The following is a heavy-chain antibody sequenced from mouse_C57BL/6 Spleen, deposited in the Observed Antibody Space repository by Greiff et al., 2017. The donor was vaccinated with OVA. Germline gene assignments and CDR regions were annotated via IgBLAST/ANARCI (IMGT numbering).Heavy chain of an antibody. J-gene: IGHJ2*01. Sequence: VKLQESGAELVKPGASVKISCKASGYAFSSYWMNWVKQRPGKGLEWIGQIYPGDGDTNYNGKFKGKATLTADKSSSTAYMQLSSLTSEDSAVYFCARSITTVVAYYFDYWGQGTTLTVSS. CDR2: IYPGDGDT. V-gene: IGHV1-80*01. CDR1: GYAFSSYW. D-gene: IGHD1-1*01. CDR3: ARSITTVVAYYFDY.